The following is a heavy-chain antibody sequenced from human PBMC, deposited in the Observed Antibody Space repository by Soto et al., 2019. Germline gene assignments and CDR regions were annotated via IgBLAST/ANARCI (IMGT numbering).Heavy chain of an antibody. CDR1: GFTFSSYA. J-gene: IGHJ6*02. Sequence: QVQLVESGGGVVQPGRSLRLSCAASGFTFSSYAMHWVRQAPGKGLEWVAVISYDGSNKYYADSVKGRFTISRDNSKNTLYLQMNSVGAEDTAVYYCARDGGEYCSGGSCYSNYYYYGMDVWGQGTTVTVSS. V-gene: IGHV3-30-3*01. D-gene: IGHD2-15*01. CDR3: ARDGGEYCSGGSCYSNYYYYGMDV. CDR2: ISYDGSNK.